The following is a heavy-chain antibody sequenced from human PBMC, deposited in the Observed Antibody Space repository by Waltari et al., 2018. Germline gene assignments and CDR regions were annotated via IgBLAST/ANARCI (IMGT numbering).Heavy chain of an antibody. Sequence: QVQLVQAGAEVRKPGSSVKVSCEASGGSSGTYAITWVRQAPGQGLEWVAGIIPIYGRPNYGNKFQGRVNVAADELTRTAYMELSSLRSDDTAIYYCAKRIVGGPFDVWAQGTMVIVSS. CDR1: GGSSGTYA. V-gene: IGHV1-69*12. CDR3: AKRIVGGPFDV. J-gene: IGHJ3*01. CDR2: IIPIYGRP. D-gene: IGHD1-26*01.